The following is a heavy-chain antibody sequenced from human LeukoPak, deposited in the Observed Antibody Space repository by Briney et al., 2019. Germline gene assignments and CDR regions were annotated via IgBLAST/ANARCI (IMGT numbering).Heavy chain of an antibody. V-gene: IGHV3-7*01. D-gene: IGHD3-10*01. CDR1: GFTFSSYW. CDR2: IKQDGSEK. CDR3: ARDRLWFGELPLTXGMDV. J-gene: IGHJ6*02. Sequence: HPGGSLRLSCAASGFTFSSYWMSWVRQAPGKGLEWVANIKQDGSEKYYVDSVKGRFTISRDNAKNSLYLQMNSLRAEGTAVYYCARDRLWFGELPLTXGMDVWGQGTTVTVSS.